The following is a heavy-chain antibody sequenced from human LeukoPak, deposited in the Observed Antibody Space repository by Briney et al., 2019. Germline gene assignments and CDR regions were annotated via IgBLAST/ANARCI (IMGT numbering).Heavy chain of an antibody. V-gene: IGHV1-8*01. J-gene: IGHJ4*02. CDR2: MNPNSGNT. D-gene: IGHD6-13*01. CDR3: ARGLSPIAAAATSKLYYFDY. Sequence: ASVKVSCKASGYTFTSYDINWVRQATGQGLEWMGWMNPNSGNTGYAQKFQGRVTMTRNTSISTAYMELSSLRSEDTAVYYCARGLSPIAAAATSKLYYFDYWGQGTLVTVSS. CDR1: GYTFTSYD.